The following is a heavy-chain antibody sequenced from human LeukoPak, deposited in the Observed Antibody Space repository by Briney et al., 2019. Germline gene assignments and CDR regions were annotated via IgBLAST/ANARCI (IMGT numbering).Heavy chain of an antibody. CDR2: ISSSSSYM. D-gene: IGHD3-16*01. V-gene: IGHV3-21*01. Sequence: GGSLRLSCAASGFTFSSYSMNWVRQAPGKGLEWVSSISSSSSYMYYADSVKGRLTISRDNAKNSLYLQMNSLRAEDTAVYYCARDLRGFLRVWGQGTLVTVSS. CDR1: GFTFSSYS. CDR3: ARDLRGFLRV. J-gene: IGHJ4*02.